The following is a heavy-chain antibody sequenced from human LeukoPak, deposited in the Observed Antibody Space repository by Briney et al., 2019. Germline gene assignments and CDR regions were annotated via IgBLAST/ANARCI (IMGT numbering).Heavy chain of an antibody. CDR3: AREFTKEWLLYYFDY. J-gene: IGHJ4*02. CDR2: TYYRSKWYN. CDR1: GDSVSSNSAA. Sequence: SQSVSLTCAISGDSVSSNSAAWNWIRQSPSRGLEWLGRTYYRSKWYNDYAVSVKSRITINPDTSKNQFSLQLNSVTPEDTAVYYCAREFTKEWLLYYFDYWGQGTLVTDSS. V-gene: IGHV6-1*01. D-gene: IGHD6-19*01.